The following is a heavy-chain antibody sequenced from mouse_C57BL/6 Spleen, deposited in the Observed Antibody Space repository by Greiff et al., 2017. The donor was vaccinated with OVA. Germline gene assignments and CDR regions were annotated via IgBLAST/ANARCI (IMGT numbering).Heavy chain of an antibody. D-gene: IGHD2-1*01. CDR1: GYTFTSYW. J-gene: IGHJ3*01. CDR3: TRSTGDYGNYED. CDR2: ISPGNSDT. Sequence: VQLQQSGTVLARPGASVKMSCKTSGYTFTSYWMHWVKQRPGQGLEWIGAISPGNSDTSYNQKFKGKAKLTAVTSASTAYMELSSLTNEDSAVYYCTRSTGDYGNYEDWGQGTLVTVSA. V-gene: IGHV1-5*01.